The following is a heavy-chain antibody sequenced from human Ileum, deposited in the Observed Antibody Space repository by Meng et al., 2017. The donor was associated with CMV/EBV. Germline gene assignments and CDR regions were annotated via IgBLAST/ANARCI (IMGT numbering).Heavy chain of an antibody. CDR3: ARAGARGVPVDL. Sequence: QEAGPGLVKPSETLSLTCTVSGDSIKNYYWTWLRQPAGKGLEWLGRIHYSGGTDDNPSLKSRVTLSIDTSKNQLSLKIYSVTAADTAVYYCARAGARGVPVDLWGQGTLVTVSS. J-gene: IGHJ4*02. CDR1: GDSIKNYY. D-gene: IGHD3-10*01. V-gene: IGHV4-4*07. CDR2: IHYSGGT.